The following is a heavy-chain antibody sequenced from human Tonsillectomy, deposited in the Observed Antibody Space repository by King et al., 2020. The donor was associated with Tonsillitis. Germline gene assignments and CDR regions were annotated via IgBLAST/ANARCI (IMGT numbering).Heavy chain of an antibody. CDR3: ARHGYSDSCMDV. D-gene: IGHD6-13*01. CDR1: GGSISSSSYY. Sequence: QLQESGPGLVKPTETLSLTCTVSGGSISSSSYYWGWIRQPPGTGLEWIGSIYYSGRTYYNPSLKSRVTISLDTSKNQFSLKLRSVTAADTAVYYCARHGYSDSCMDVWGQGTTVTVSS. V-gene: IGHV4-39*07. CDR2: IYYSGRT. J-gene: IGHJ6*02.